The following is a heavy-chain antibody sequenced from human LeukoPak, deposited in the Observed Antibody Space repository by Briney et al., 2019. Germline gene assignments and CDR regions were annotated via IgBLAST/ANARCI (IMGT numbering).Heavy chain of an antibody. V-gene: IGHV4-4*02. J-gene: IGHJ4*02. D-gene: IGHD3-3*01. CDR1: GGSISSSNW. CDR2: IYHSGST. CDR3: ARDFRGGYDFWSGYYTPYYFDY. Sequence: SETLSLTCAVSGGSISSSNWWSWVRQPPGKGLEWIGEIYHSGSTNYNPSLKSRVTISVDKSKNHFSLKLSSVTAADTAVYYCARDFRGGYDFWSGYYTPYYFDYWGQGTLVTVSP.